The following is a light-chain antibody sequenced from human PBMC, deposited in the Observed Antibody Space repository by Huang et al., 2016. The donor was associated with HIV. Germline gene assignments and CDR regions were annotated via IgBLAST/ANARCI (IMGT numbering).Light chain of an antibody. V-gene: IGKV3-15*01. J-gene: IGKJ4*01. CDR1: QSVSNN. Sequence: ERVMTQSPATLAVSPGERATLSCRASQSVSNNLAWYQQKPGQAPSLLFYEASSRATGVPGRFSASGSGTEFTLTISSLKSEDFAIYYCQQFNNWPPSFGGGTKVEIK. CDR2: EAS. CDR3: QQFNNWPPS.